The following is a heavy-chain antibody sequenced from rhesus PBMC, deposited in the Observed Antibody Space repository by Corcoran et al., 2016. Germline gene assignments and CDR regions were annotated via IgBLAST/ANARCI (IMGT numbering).Heavy chain of an antibody. CDR3: ARGGYSGSWERYNRFDV. CDR1: GGAFSGSS. CDR2: ISGSSGST. Sequence: QVQLQESGPGLVQPSETLSLTCAVSGGAFSGSSWGGSRQPPGKGLVWCGYISGSSGSTDYTPSLNSRVPISTDTSKNQFSLKLISVSAADTAVYYWARGGYSGSWERYNRFDVWGPGVLVTVSS. J-gene: IGHJ5-1*01. V-gene: IGHV4-165*01. D-gene: IGHD6-25*01.